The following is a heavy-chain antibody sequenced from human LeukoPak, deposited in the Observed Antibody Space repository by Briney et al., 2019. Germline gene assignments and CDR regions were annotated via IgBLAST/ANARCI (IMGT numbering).Heavy chain of an antibody. CDR3: ARGFYPAYYFDY. CDR1: RGTFSSYA. D-gene: IGHD3-16*02. V-gene: IGHV1-2*04. CDR2: INPDSGGT. J-gene: IGHJ4*01. Sequence: ASVKVSCKASRGTFSSYAISWVRQAPGQGLEWMGWINPDSGGTNDAQKFQGWVTMTRHTSISTAYMELSRLGSDDTAVYYCARGFYPAYYFDYWGQGTLVTVSS.